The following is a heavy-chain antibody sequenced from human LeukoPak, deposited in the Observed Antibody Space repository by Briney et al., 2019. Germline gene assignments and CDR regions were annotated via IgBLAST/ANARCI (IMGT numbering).Heavy chain of an antibody. CDR1: GFTFSSYE. Sequence: GGSLRLSCAASGFTFSSYEMNWVCQAPGKGLEWVSYISSSGSTIYYADSVKGRFTISRDNAKNSLYLQMNSLRAEDTAVYYCAREPEEYSSGWRPYYFDYWGQGTLVTVSS. J-gene: IGHJ4*02. V-gene: IGHV3-48*03. CDR2: ISSSGSTI. CDR3: AREPEEYSSGWRPYYFDY. D-gene: IGHD6-19*01.